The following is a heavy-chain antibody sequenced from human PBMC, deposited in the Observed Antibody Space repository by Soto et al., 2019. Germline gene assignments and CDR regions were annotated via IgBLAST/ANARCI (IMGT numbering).Heavy chain of an antibody. J-gene: IGHJ4*02. CDR1: GYTFTSYG. V-gene: IGHV1-18*04. Sequence: ASVKVSCKASGYTFTSYGISWVRQTPGQGLEWMGWISAYNGNTNYAQKLQGRVTMTTDTSTSTAYMELRSLRPDDTAVYYCARIFITIFGVVIPSFDYWGQGTLVTVSS. CDR2: ISAYNGNT. CDR3: ARIFITIFGVVIPSFDY. D-gene: IGHD3-3*01.